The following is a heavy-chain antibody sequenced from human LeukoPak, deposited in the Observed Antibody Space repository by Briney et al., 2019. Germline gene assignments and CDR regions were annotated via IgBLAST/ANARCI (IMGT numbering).Heavy chain of an antibody. Sequence: SETLSLTCTVSGGSISSYYWSWIRQPPGKGLECIGYIYYSGRTNYNPSLKSRVTISVDTSKNQFSLKLSSVTAADTAVYYSASCSSSHSYFDYWGQGTLVTVSS. CDR1: GGSISSYY. CDR2: IYYSGRT. D-gene: IGHD2-2*01. CDR3: ASCSSSHSYFDY. V-gene: IGHV4-59*01. J-gene: IGHJ4*02.